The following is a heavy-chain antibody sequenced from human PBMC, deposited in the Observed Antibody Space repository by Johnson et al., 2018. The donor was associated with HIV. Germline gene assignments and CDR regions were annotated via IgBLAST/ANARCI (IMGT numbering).Heavy chain of an antibody. D-gene: IGHD5-12*01. V-gene: IGHV3-30*04. Sequence: QVQLVESGGGVVQPGTSLRLSCAASGFTFTRFAMHWVRQAPGKGLEWVAFISYDGSNKYYRDSVKGRFTISRDNSKNTLYLQMNSLIAEDTAVYYCAKERGFIRTFDIWGQGKLVTVSS. CDR1: GFTFTRFA. CDR3: AKERGFIRTFDI. CDR2: ISYDGSNK. J-gene: IGHJ3*02.